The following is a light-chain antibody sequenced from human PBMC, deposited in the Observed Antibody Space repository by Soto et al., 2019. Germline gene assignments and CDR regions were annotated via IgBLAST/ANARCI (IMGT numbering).Light chain of an antibody. CDR3: QQNYRATPWT. CDR1: QSISRY. Sequence: SQSTQYPSSLSASVGDRITITCRASQSISRYLNWYQHKPGKAPKLLINAASSLERGVPSRFSGGGSGTDFTLNISSLQPDDFATYFCQQNYRATPWTFGQWTKVDIK. CDR2: AAS. J-gene: IGKJ1*01. V-gene: IGKV1-39*01.